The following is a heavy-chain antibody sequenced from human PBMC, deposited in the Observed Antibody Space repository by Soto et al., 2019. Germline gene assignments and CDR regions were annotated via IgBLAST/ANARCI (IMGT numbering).Heavy chain of an antibody. J-gene: IGHJ5*02. CDR2: IYYSGST. D-gene: IGHD2-15*01. CDR3: ARVWMRYCSGGSCYGHNWFDP. Sequence: QVQLQESGPGLVKPSQTLSLTCTVSGGSISSGDYYWSWIRQPPGKGLEWIGYIYYSGSTYYNPSLKSRGTISVDTSKNQFSLKLSSVTAADTAVYYCARVWMRYCSGGSCYGHNWFDPWGQGTLVTVSS. CDR1: GGSISSGDYY. V-gene: IGHV4-30-4*01.